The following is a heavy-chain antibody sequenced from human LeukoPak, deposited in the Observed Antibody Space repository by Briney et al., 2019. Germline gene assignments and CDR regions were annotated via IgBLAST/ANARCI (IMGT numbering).Heavy chain of an antibody. D-gene: IGHD6-19*01. CDR2: IDRDGGEK. V-gene: IGHV3-7*03. CDR1: GFTFSSYW. J-gene: IGHJ5*02. CDR3: ARSSSGWKNWFDP. Sequence: GGSPRLSCAASGFTFSSYWMSWVRQAPGKGLEWVANIDRDGGEKYYVDSVKGRFTISRDNAKNSLYLQMSSLRAEDTAVYYCARSSSGWKNWFDPWGQGTLVTVSS.